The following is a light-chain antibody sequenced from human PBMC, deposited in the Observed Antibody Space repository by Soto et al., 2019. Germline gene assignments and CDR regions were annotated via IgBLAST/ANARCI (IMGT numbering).Light chain of an antibody. J-gene: IGKJ1*01. V-gene: IGKV3-20*01. CDR2: GTS. Sequence: EIVLTQSPGSLSLSLGERATLSCRASQSVDSAFFAWYQQKPGQPPRLLIFGTSRRATGIPDRFSGSGSGTSFTLTIRRLEPEDFAVYYFHQFASSLTFGQGTKVQI. CDR3: HQFASSLT. CDR1: QSVDSAF.